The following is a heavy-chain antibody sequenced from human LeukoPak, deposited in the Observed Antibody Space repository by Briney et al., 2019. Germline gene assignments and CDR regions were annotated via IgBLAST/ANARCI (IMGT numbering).Heavy chain of an antibody. J-gene: IGHJ4*02. CDR2: IYYSGSN. D-gene: IGHD6-6*01. V-gene: IGHV4-59*01. CDR3: ARGFFPYNSSPYEY. CDR1: GGSISGYY. Sequence: PSETLSLTCTVSGGSISGYYWSWIRQPPGKGLECIGYIYYSGSNNYNPSPKRRVTILVDTYKNQLSLKLTSVTAADTAVYYCARGFFPYNSSPYEYWGQGSLVTVSS.